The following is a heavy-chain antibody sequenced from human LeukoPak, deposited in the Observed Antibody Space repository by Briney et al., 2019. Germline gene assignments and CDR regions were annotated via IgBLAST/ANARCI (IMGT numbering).Heavy chain of an antibody. Sequence: SVKVSCEASGGTFSSYAISWVRQAPGQGLEWMGGIIPIFGTANYAQKFQGRVTITTDESTSTAYMELSSLRSEDTAVYYCARVSIGDIVVVPAAQAYYYYYMDVWGKGTTVTVSS. D-gene: IGHD2-2*01. CDR2: IIPIFGTA. CDR3: ARVSIGDIVVVPAAQAYYYYYMDV. J-gene: IGHJ6*03. V-gene: IGHV1-69*05. CDR1: GGTFSSYA.